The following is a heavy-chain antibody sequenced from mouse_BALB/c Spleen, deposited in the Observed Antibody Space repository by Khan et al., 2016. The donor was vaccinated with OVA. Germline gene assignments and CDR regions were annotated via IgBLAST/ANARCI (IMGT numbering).Heavy chain of an antibody. D-gene: IGHD2-14*01. CDR1: GYSITSDYA. CDR2: ITYSGST. J-gene: IGHJ2*01. V-gene: IGHV3-2*02. CDR3: TRCASYRYPFDY. Sequence: EVQLQESGPGLVKPSQSLSLTCTVTGYSITSDYAWNWIRQFPGNKLEWMAYITYSGSTSYNPSLKSRISITRDTSKNQFFLQLNSVTTEDTAIYYCTRCASYRYPFDYWGQGTTLTVSS.